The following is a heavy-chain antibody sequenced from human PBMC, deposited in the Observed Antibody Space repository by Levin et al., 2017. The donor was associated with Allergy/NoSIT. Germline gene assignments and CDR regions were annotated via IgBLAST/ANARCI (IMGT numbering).Heavy chain of an antibody. CDR1: GFTFSSYA. Sequence: GGSLRLSCAASGFTFSSYAMSWVRQAPGKGLEWVSAISGSGGSTYYADSVKGRFTISRDNSKNTLYLQMNSLRAEDTAVYYCAKDRADYDILTGYYRADRYYYGMDVWGQGTTVTGSS. CDR2: ISGSGGST. V-gene: IGHV3-23*01. J-gene: IGHJ6*02. D-gene: IGHD3-9*01. CDR3: AKDRADYDILTGYYRADRYYYGMDV.